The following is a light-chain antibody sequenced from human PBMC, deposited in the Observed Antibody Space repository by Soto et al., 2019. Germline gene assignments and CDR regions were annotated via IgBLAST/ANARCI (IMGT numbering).Light chain of an antibody. Sequence: QSVLTQPASVSGSPGQSITISCTGTSSDVGAYNFVSWYQQYPGKAPKLMIYEVSNRPSGVSNRFSGSKSGNTASLTISGLQAEDEADYYCGTWDTSLSAGVFGSRTKVTVL. CDR2: EVS. CDR1: SSDVGAYNF. V-gene: IGLV2-14*01. J-gene: IGLJ1*01. CDR3: GTWDTSLSAGV.